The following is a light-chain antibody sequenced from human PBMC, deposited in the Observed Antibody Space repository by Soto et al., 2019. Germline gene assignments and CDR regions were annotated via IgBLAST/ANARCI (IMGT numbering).Light chain of an antibody. Sequence: QSVLTQQPSASGTTGQRVAISGSGSSSNIGSNTANWYQQLPGSAPQLLIYSTNQPPSGVPGRFSGSTSGTSASPAISGLQSEDEADYYCAAWDGSLNVVLFGGGTKQTV. CDR3: AAWDGSLNVVL. CDR2: STN. V-gene: IGLV1-44*01. J-gene: IGLJ2*01. CDR1: SSNIGSNT.